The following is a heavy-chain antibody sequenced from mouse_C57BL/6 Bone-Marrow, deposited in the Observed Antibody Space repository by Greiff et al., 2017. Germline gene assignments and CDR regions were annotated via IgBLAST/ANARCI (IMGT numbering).Heavy chain of an antibody. J-gene: IGHJ3*01. CDR1: GFNIKDDY. Sequence: VQLQQSGAELVRPGASVKLSCTASGFNIKDDYMHWVKQRPEQGLEWIGWIDPENGDNEYASTFQGKATITADTSSNTAYLQLTSLTSEDTAVYYCTTLLAWFAYWGQGTLVTVSA. V-gene: IGHV14-4*01. D-gene: IGHD1-1*01. CDR2: IDPENGDN. CDR3: TTLLAWFAY.